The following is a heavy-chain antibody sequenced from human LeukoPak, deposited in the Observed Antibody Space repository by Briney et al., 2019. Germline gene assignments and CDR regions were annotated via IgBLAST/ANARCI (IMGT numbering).Heavy chain of an antibody. CDR1: GGSISSYY. Sequence: PSETLSLTCTVSGGSISSYYWSWIRQPPGKGLEWIGYIYYSGSTNYNPSLKSRVTISVDTSKNQFSLKLSSVTAADTAVYYCARGGPIAARPLDYWGQGTLVTVSS. D-gene: IGHD6-6*01. CDR2: IYYSGST. CDR3: ARGGPIAARPLDY. V-gene: IGHV4-59*01. J-gene: IGHJ4*02.